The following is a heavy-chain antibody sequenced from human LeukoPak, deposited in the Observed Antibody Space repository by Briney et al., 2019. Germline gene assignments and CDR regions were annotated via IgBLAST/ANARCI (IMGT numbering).Heavy chain of an antibody. CDR3: AKALSIADYSSSWYGGGNWFDP. V-gene: IGHV3-30*02. CDR1: GFTFSSYG. D-gene: IGHD6-13*01. CDR2: IRYDGSNK. Sequence: GGSLRLSCAASGFTFSSYGMHWVRQAPGKGLEWVAFIRYDGSNKYYADSVKGRCTISRDNSKNTLYLQLSSLRAEDTAVYYCAKALSIADYSSSWYGGGNWFDPWGQGTLVTVSS. J-gene: IGHJ5*02.